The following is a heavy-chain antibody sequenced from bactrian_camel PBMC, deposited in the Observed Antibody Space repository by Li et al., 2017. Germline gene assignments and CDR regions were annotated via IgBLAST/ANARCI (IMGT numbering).Heavy chain of an antibody. Sequence: VQLVESGGGSVKAGESLRLSCDTSSFSDTRYCLGWFRQAPGKERERVAIIDSDGDAKYAAAVKGRFTISEDNAKNTVYLQMNNLAPEDTAMYYCAVRLGGGRVGCTSGRYRDADLAGGARGPRSPSP. V-gene: IGHV3S10*01. CDR1: SFSDTRYC. CDR3: AVRLGGGRVGCTSGRYRDADLAG. CDR2: IDSDGDA. J-gene: IGHJ4*01. D-gene: IGHD4*01.